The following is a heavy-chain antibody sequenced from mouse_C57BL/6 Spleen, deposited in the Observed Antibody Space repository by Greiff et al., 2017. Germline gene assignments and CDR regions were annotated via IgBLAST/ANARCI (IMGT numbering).Heavy chain of an antibody. CDR3: STVVATDAMDY. J-gene: IGHJ4*01. CDR1: GYTFTSYW. V-gene: IGHV1-55*01. CDR2: IYPGSGST. Sequence: QVQLQQSGAELVKPGASVKMSCKASGYTFTSYWITWVKQRPGQGLEWIGDIYPGSGSTNYNEKFKSKATLTVDTSSSTAYMQLSSLTSEDSAVYYCSTVVATDAMDYWGQGTSVTVSS. D-gene: IGHD1-1*01.